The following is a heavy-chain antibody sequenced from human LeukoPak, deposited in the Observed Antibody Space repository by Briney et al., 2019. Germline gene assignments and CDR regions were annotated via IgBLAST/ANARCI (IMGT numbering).Heavy chain of an antibody. CDR2: ISSSSSYI. V-gene: IGHV3-21*01. Sequence: GGSLRLSCAASGFTFSSYSMNWVRQAPGKGLEWVPSISSSSSYIYYADSVKGRFTISRDNAKNSLYLQMNSLRAEDTAVYYCARPKFRAWFGELSLDAFDIWGQGTMVTVSS. CDR1: GFTFSSYS. J-gene: IGHJ3*02. CDR3: ARPKFRAWFGELSLDAFDI. D-gene: IGHD3-10*01.